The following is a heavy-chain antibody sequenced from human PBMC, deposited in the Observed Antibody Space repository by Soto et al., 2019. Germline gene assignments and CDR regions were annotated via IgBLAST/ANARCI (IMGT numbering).Heavy chain of an antibody. CDR3: ARGPDIVVVPAADDWFDP. CDR2: INPNSGGT. V-gene: IGHV1-2*04. Sequence: ASVKVSCKASGYTFTGYYMHWVRQAPGQGLEWMGWINPNSGGTNYAQKFQGWVTMTRDTSISTAYMELSRLRSDDTAVYYCARGPDIVVVPAADDWFDPGGQGTLVTVSS. J-gene: IGHJ5*02. D-gene: IGHD2-2*01. CDR1: GYTFTGYY.